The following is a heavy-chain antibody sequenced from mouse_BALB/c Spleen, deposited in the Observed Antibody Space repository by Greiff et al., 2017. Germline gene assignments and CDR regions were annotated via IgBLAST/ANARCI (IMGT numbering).Heavy chain of an antibody. CDR2: IYPEGGYT. V-gene: IGHV1-63*02. J-gene: IGHJ4*01. D-gene: IGHD1-1*01. CDR1: GYNITNYC. Sequence: QVQLQQSGAELVRPGTSVKMSCKAAGYNITNYCIGWVKQRPGHGLEWIGDIYPEGGYTNYNQKFKGKATLTADTSSSTAYMQLSSMTSADSAIYFCARRLYYYASSAAMDYWGQGTSVTVSS. CDR3: ARRLYYYASSAAMDY.